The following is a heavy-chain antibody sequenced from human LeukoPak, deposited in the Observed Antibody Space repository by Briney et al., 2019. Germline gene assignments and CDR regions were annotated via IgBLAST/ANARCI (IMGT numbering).Heavy chain of an antibody. V-gene: IGHV1-69*13. CDR1: GGTFSSYA. J-gene: IGHJ5*02. D-gene: IGHD3-9*01. CDR3: ASGQYKANNWFDP. Sequence: SVKVSCKASGGTFSSYAISWVRQAPGQGLEWMGGIIPIFGTANYAQKFQGRVTITADESTSTAYMELSSLISEDTAVYYCASGQYKANNWFDPWGQGTLVTVSS. CDR2: IIPIFGTA.